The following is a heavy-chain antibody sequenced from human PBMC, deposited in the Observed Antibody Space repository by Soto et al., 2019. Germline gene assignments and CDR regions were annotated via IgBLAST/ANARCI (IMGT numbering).Heavy chain of an antibody. D-gene: IGHD3-9*01. Sequence: SGPTLVNPTQTLTLTCTFSGFSLSTSGVGVGWIRQPPGKALELLALIYWDDSKHYSPSLRSRLTITKDTSKNQVVLTMTNMDPMDTGTYYCAHKGPEDWPLDYWGQGTLVTVSS. V-gene: IGHV2-5*02. CDR2: IYWDDSK. J-gene: IGHJ4*02. CDR1: GFSLSTSGVG. CDR3: AHKGPEDWPLDY.